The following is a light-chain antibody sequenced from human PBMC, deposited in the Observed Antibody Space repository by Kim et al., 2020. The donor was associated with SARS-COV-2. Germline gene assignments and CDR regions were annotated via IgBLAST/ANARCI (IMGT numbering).Light chain of an antibody. Sequence: AVKLTCTLSSGHNSYAIAWHQQQPEKGPRYLMKLNSDGSHTKGDGIPDRFSGSSSGAERYLTISSLQSEDEADYYCQTWGTGILVFGGGTQLTVL. CDR1: SGHNSYA. J-gene: IGLJ3*02. CDR3: QTWGTGILV. CDR2: LNSDGSH. V-gene: IGLV4-69*01.